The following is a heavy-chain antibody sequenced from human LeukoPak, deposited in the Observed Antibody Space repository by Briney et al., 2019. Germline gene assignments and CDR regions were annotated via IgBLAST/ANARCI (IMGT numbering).Heavy chain of an antibody. CDR2: ISRGGETT. CDR3: AKQYIVTTWYWFGS. CDR1: GFTFDPFA. J-gene: IGHJ5*01. V-gene: IGHV3-23*01. Sequence: GGSLRLSCAASGFTFDPFAMNWVRQAPGKGLEWVSSISRGGETTYYADSVEGRFTISRDNSKNTLSLHMNSLRADDTAVYYCAKQYIVTTWYWFGSWGQGTLVTVSS. D-gene: IGHD4-17*01.